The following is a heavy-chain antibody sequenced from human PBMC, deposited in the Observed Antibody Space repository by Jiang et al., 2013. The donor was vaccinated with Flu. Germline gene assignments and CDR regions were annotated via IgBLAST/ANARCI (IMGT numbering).Heavy chain of an antibody. J-gene: IGHJ4*02. Sequence: VQLVESGAEVKKPGSSVKVSCKASGGSFSSYPINWVRQAPGQGLEWLGRIYTDSGDTNYAQKFQGRVSMTRDTSISTAYMELSSLRSDDTAMYYCARRTNSGSYNYFDCWGQGTLVTVS. CDR1: GGSFSSYP. V-gene: IGHV1-2*06. CDR2: IYTDSGDT. D-gene: IGHD1-26*01. CDR3: ARRTNSGSYNYFDC.